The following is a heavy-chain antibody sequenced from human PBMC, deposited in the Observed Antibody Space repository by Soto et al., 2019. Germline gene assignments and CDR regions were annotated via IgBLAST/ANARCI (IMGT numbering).Heavy chain of an antibody. CDR3: ARSDCYGVCRGKWLDP. CDR1: GGSISSDDW. Sequence: QVQLQESGPGLVKPSGTLSLTCAVSGGSISSDDWWTWVRQTPGKGLEWIGEIYHSGTTNYNPSLMSRVTIAGDKAKSQFSLGLDSVTAADTAVYYCARSDCYGVCRGKWLDPWGQGILVTVSS. CDR2: IYHSGTT. D-gene: IGHD2-21*02. V-gene: IGHV4-4*02. J-gene: IGHJ5*02.